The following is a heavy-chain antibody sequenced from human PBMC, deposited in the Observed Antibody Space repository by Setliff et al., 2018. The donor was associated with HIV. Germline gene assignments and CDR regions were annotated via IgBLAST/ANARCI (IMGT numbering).Heavy chain of an antibody. CDR1: GGSFSDYY. D-gene: IGHD6-13*01. Sequence: PSETLSLTCAVYGGSFSDYYWTWIRQAPGKGLEWIGEISHRGNANYKASLQSRVTISVDTSKNQFSLKLSAVTAADTAMYYCASLRRSNVFPWFAPWGQGTLVTVPQ. J-gene: IGHJ5*02. V-gene: IGHV4-34*01. CDR2: ISHRGNA. CDR3: ASLRRSNVFPWFAP.